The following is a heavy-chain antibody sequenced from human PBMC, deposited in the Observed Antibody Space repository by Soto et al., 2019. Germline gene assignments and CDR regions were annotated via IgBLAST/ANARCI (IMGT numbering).Heavy chain of an antibody. CDR3: VRQGFGRLHGLVDV. Sequence: PSETLSLTCTVSGGSINDYCCSWIRQLPGKGLGWIGYIDSNGGTSYNPSLQSRVTISIDTSTKQFFLKLSSVTAADTAVYYCVRQGFGRLHGLVDVWGQGTTVTVSS. D-gene: IGHD3-10*01. CDR1: GGSINDYC. CDR2: IDSNGGT. J-gene: IGHJ6*02. V-gene: IGHV4-59*08.